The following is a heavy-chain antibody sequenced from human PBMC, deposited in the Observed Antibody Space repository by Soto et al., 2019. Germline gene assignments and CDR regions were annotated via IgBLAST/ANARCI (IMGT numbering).Heavy chain of an antibody. V-gene: IGHV4-39*01. CDR2: IYYSGST. J-gene: IGHJ4*02. CDR1: GDSISSRRYY. Sequence: PSETLSLTCPVPGDSISSRRYYWCWIRQPPGKGLEWIGSIYYSGSTYNNLSLRIRVSMSIDTSKDQFSLKLTSVTAADTALYFCARQRTSVVTQAYFDVWGPGSLVTVSS. CDR3: ARQRTSVVTQAYFDV. D-gene: IGHD2-21*02.